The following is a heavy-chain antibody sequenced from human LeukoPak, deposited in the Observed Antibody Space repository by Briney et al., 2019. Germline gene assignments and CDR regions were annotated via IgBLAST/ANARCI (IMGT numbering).Heavy chain of an antibody. CDR2: IYYSGST. Sequence: PSETLSLTCTVSGGSISSSSYYWGWIRQSPGKGLEWIGSIYYSGSTYYNPSLKSRVTISVDTSKNQFSLKLSSVTAADTAVYYCARRRLGYCSSTSCRSFDYWGQGTLVTVSS. D-gene: IGHD2-2*01. V-gene: IGHV4-39*01. J-gene: IGHJ4*02. CDR3: ARRRLGYCSSTSCRSFDY. CDR1: GGSISSSSYY.